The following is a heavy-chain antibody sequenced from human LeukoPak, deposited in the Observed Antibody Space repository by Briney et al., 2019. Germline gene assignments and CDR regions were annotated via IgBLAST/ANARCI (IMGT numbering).Heavy chain of an antibody. J-gene: IGHJ4*02. D-gene: IGHD3-9*01. V-gene: IGHV3-21*01. CDR3: ARGMRLYDILTGYYGGAFDY. CDR1: GFTFSSYS. CDR2: ISSSSSYI. Sequence: PGGSLRLSCAASGFTFSSYSMNWVRQAPGKGLEWVSSISSSSSYINYADSVKVRFTISRDNDKNSLYLQMHSLRAEDTPVYYCARGMRLYDILTGYYGGAFDYWGQGTLVTVSS.